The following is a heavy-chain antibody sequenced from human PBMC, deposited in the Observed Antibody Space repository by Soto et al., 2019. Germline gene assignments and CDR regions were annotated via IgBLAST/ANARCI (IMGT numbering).Heavy chain of an antibody. V-gene: IGHV1-69*13. J-gene: IGHJ6*02. CDR1: GGTFSSYA. CDR3: ARGGGYSSSSAGWGYYYYGMDV. D-gene: IGHD6-6*01. Sequence: SVKVSCKASGGTFSSYAISWVRQAPGQGLEWMGGIIPIFGTANYAQKFQGRVTITADESTSTAYMELSSLRSEDTAVYYCARGGGYSSSSAGWGYYYYGMDVWGQGTTVIVSS. CDR2: IIPIFGTA.